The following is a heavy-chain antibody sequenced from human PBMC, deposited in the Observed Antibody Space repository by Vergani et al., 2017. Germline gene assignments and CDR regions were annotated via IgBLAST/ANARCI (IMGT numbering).Heavy chain of an antibody. J-gene: IGHJ6*02. CDR2: INPSGGST. CDR1: GYTFTSYY. D-gene: IGHD3-3*01. Sequence: QVQLVQSGAEVKKPGASVKVSCKASGYTFTSYYMHWVRQAPGQGLEWMGIINPSGGSTSYAQKFQGRVTMTRDTSTSTVYMELSSLRSEDTAVYYCAGDRFDFWSGSSAYGMDVWGQGTTVTVSS. CDR3: AGDRFDFWSGSSAYGMDV. V-gene: IGHV1-46*01.